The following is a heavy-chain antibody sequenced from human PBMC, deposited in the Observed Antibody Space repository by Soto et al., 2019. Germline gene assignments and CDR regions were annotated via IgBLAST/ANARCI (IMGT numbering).Heavy chain of an antibody. D-gene: IGHD3-22*01. CDR1: GGSISSSNW. CDR3: ARSTYCYDSSGPKWFDP. Sequence: PSETLSLTCAVSGGSISSSNWWSWVRQPPGKGLEWIGEIYHSGSTNYNPSLKSRVTISVDKSKNQFSLKLSSVTAADTAVYYCARSTYCYDSSGPKWFDPWGQGTLVTAPQ. CDR2: IYHSGST. V-gene: IGHV4-4*02. J-gene: IGHJ5*02.